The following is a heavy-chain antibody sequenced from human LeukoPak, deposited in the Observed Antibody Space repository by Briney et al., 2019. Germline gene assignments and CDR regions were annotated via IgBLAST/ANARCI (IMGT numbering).Heavy chain of an antibody. CDR1: GLTFSSYS. J-gene: IGHJ4*02. CDR3: ARGAWNEWFDY. Sequence: QPGGSLRLSCAASGLTFSSYSMSWVRQAPGKGLEWVSTIGGTSGSTYYADSVKGRFTISRDNAKNSLYLQMNSLRAEDTAVYYCARGAWNEWFDYWGQGTLVTVSS. D-gene: IGHD1-1*01. CDR2: IGGTSGST. V-gene: IGHV3-23*01.